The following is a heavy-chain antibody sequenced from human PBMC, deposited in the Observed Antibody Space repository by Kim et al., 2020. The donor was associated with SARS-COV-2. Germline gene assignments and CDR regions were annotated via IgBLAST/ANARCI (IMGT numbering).Heavy chain of an antibody. J-gene: IGHJ4*02. CDR1: GYTFTGYY. V-gene: IGHV1-2*02. CDR3: ARSYSNTGWGYFAY. Sequence: ASVKVSCKASGYTFTGYYMHWVRQAPGQGLEWMGWINPDSGGTDYAQKFQGIVTMTRDTSIKTVYMELGRLRSDATAVYYCARSYSNTGWGYFAYWGQGTLVTVSP. D-gene: IGHD6-13*01. CDR2: INPDSGGT.